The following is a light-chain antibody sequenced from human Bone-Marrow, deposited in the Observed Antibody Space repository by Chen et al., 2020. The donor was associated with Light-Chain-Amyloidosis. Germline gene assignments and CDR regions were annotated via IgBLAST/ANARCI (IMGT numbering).Light chain of an antibody. Sequence: QSALTQPPSASGSPGQSGTISCTGTSRDVGGYNYVSWYQHPPGKAPNLMIYAVSKRPSGVPDRFSGSKSGSTASLTVSGLQAEDEADYYCSSYAGSNNLVFGRGTKLTVL. J-gene: IGLJ3*02. CDR1: SRDVGGYNY. CDR3: SSYAGSNNLV. V-gene: IGLV2-8*01. CDR2: AVS.